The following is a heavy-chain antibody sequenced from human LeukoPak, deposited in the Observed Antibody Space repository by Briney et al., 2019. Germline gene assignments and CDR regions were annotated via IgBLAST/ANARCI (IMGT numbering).Heavy chain of an antibody. CDR3: ARTPYADYYDSSGYLKAAFDI. CDR2: ISGSGGST. V-gene: IGHV3-23*01. CDR1: GFTFSTYS. D-gene: IGHD3-22*01. J-gene: IGHJ3*02. Sequence: GGSLRLSCAASGFTFSTYSMNWVRQAPGKGLEWVSAISGSGGSTYYADSVKGRFTISRDNSKNTLYLQMNSLRAEDTAVYYCARTPYADYYDSSGYLKAAFDIWGQGTMVTVSS.